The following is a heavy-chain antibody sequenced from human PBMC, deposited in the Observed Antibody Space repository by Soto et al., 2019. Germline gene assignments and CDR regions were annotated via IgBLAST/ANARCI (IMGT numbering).Heavy chain of an antibody. J-gene: IGHJ4*02. D-gene: IGHD5-12*01. CDR2: IYPGDSDT. CDR1: GYSFTGYW. V-gene: IGHV5-51*01. CDR3: ARRSMATSPFDY. Sequence: GESLKISCKGSGYSFTGYWIGWVRQLPGKGLEWMGIIYPGDSDTRYSPSFQGQVTISADKSISTAYLQWSSLKASDTAMYYCARRSMATSPFDYWGQGTLVTRLL.